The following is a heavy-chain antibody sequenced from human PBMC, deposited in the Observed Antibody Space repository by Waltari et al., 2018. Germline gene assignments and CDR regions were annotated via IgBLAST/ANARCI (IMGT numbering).Heavy chain of an antibody. D-gene: IGHD3-10*01. CDR3: ASLVRGGLWFGELVWD. J-gene: IGHJ4*02. Sequence: WIRQPPGKGLEWSGSLSDGGASDYNPSSKSRGTFSLDTSKNQFSLSLGSVTATDTAVYYCASLVRGGLWFGELVWDWGQGTLVTVSS. CDR2: LSDGGAS. V-gene: IGHV4-38-2*01.